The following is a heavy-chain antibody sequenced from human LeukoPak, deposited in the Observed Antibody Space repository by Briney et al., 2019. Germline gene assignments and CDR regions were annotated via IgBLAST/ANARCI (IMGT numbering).Heavy chain of an antibody. V-gene: IGHV3-21*06. CDR2: ISSSSTYI. CDR1: GFTFSSYA. D-gene: IGHD3-22*01. J-gene: IGHJ5*02. Sequence: VGSLTVSCAASGFTFSSYAMNWVRQAPGKGLEWVSAISSSSTYIYYADSVEGRFTISRDNAKNALYLQMNSLRVEDTAVYYCARGPPYYYDNSGYYPFDPWGQGTLVAVSS. CDR3: ARGPPYYYDNSGYYPFDP.